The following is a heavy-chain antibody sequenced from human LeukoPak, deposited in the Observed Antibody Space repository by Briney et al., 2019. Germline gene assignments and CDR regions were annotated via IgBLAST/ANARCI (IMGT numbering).Heavy chain of an antibody. CDR2: ISYTGST. CDR1: GASIFGVTYY. Sequence: SETLSLTCTVSGASIFGVTYYWGWIRQPPEKGLEWIAAISYTGSTYYTPSLRSRFTISVHTSKNQFSLRLNSVTAADTAVYYCVRLDDVLTGYYIVDSWGQGTLVTVSS. CDR3: VRLDDVLTGYYIVDS. J-gene: IGHJ4*02. D-gene: IGHD3-9*01. V-gene: IGHV4-39*01.